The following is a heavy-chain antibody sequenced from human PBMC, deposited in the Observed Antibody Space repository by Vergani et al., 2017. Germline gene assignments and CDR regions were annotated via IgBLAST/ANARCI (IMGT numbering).Heavy chain of an antibody. D-gene: IGHD2-2*02. Sequence: QVQLVQSGAEVKKPGASVKVSCKASGYTFTSYGISWVRQAPGQGLEWMGWISAYNGNTNYAQKLQGRVTMTTDTSTSTAYMELRSLRSDDTAVYYCARDPPPYCSSTGCYTHAFDIWGQGTMVTVSS. V-gene: IGHV1-18*01. CDR1: GYTFTSYG. J-gene: IGHJ3*02. CDR3: ARDPPPYCSSTGCYTHAFDI. CDR2: ISAYNGNT.